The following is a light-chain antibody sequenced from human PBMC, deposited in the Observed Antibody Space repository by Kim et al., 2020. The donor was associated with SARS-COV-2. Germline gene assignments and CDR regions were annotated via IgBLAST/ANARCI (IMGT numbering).Light chain of an antibody. CDR2: GKN. CDR1: SLRSYY. V-gene: IGLV3-19*01. Sequence: VGLGQTVRITCQGDSLRSYYASWYQQKPGQAPVLVIYGKNNRPSGIPDRFSGSSSGNTASLTITGAQAKDEADYYCNSRDSSGNWVFGGGTQLTVL. J-gene: IGLJ2*01. CDR3: NSRDSSGNWV.